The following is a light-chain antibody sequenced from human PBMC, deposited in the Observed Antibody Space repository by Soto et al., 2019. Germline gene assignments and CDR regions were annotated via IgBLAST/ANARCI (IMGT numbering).Light chain of an antibody. CDR1: QSIVTY. V-gene: IGKV1-39*01. CDR3: QQSYSSPPWT. CDR2: RAS. Sequence: DIQMTQSPSSLSASVGDRVTITCRASQSIVTYLNWYLQKPGTAPRLLIYRASSVKSGVPPRFSGSGSGRDFTLTISSLRPEDIATYFCQQSYSSPPWTFGQGTKVDIK. J-gene: IGKJ1*01.